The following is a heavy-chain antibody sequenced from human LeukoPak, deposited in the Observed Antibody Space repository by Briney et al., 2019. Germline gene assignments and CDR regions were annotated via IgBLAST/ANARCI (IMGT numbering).Heavy chain of an antibody. CDR2: ISAYNGNT. D-gene: IGHD2-2*01. CDR3: ARGHGGYCSSTSCYFGEFDY. Sequence: ASVKVSCKASGYTFTSYGISWVRQAPGQGLEWMGWISAYNGNTNYAQKLQGRVTMTTDTSTSTAYMELRSLRSDDTAVYYCARGHGGYCSSTSCYFGEFDYGGQGTLVTVSS. J-gene: IGHJ4*02. CDR1: GYTFTSYG. V-gene: IGHV1-18*01.